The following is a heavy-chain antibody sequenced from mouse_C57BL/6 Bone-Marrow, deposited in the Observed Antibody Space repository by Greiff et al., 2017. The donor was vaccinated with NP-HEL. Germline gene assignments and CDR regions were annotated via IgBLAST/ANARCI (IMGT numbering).Heavy chain of an antibody. V-gene: IGHV5-16*01. Sequence: EVKVVESEGGLVQPGSSMKLSCTASGFTFSDYYMAWVRQVPEKGLEWVANINYDGSSTYYLDSLKSRFIISRDNAKNILYLQMSSLKSEDTATDYCARGGYDYDGGFAYWGQGTLVTVSA. CDR2: INYDGSST. CDR3: ARGGYDYDGGFAY. CDR1: GFTFSDYY. D-gene: IGHD2-4*01. J-gene: IGHJ3*01.